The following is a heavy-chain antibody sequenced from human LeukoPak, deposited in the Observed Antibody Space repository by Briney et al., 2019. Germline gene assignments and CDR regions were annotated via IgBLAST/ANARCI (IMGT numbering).Heavy chain of an antibody. V-gene: IGHV4-4*02. CDR3: ARRGVISARLALKRSEGFDY. J-gene: IGHJ4*02. D-gene: IGHD3-10*01. CDR1: GGSVTSSNW. Sequence: PSETLSLTCAVSGGSVTSSNWWSWVRQPPGKGLEWIGEIYHSGSTNYNPSLKSRVTISVDKSKNQFSLKLSSVTAADTAVYYCARRGVISARLALKRSEGFDYWGQGTLVTVSS. CDR2: IYHSGST.